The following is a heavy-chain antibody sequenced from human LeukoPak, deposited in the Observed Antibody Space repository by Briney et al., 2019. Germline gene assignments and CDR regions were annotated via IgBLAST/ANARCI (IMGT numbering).Heavy chain of an antibody. D-gene: IGHD3-16*01. CDR3: ARASWVSSTDAVR. CDR1: GLSFSSVA. Sequence: GGSLRLSCAASGLSFSSVAMSWVRQGPARGLEWVSSMRGNGEAFYADSVKGRFTLSSDSSRNTVYFQLNNLRVEDTAIYYCARASWVSSTDAVRWGQGTLVTVSS. V-gene: IGHV3-23*01. J-gene: IGHJ4*02. CDR2: MRGNGEA.